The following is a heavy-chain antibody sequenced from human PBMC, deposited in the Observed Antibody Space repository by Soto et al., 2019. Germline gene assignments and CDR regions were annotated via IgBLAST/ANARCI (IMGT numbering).Heavy chain of an antibody. J-gene: IGHJ4*02. CDR2: IYYLGST. Sequence: SSETLSLTCSVSGGSMREYFWSWIRQSPGKGLEWIGYIYYLGSTDYNPSLKSRVTISVDTSKRQFSLRLTSVTAADTAVYYCARDGYDGSGSPYPAYWGPGTQVTVSS. V-gene: IGHV4-59*01. CDR3: ARDGYDGSGSPYPAY. D-gene: IGHD3-10*01. CDR1: GGSMREYF.